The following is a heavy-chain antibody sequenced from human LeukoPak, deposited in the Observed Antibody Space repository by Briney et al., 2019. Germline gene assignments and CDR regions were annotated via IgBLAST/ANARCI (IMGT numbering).Heavy chain of an antibody. J-gene: IGHJ6*03. V-gene: IGHV4-34*01. D-gene: IGHD3-16*01. CDR3: ARGLFRIRFYYYYMDV. CDR2: INHSGST. CDR1: GGSFSGYY. Sequence: PSETLSLTCAVYGGSFSGYYWSWIRQPPGKGLEWIGEINHSGSTNYNPSLKSRVTISVDTSKNQFSLKLSSVTAADTAVYYCARGLFRIRFYYYYMDVWGKGTTVTVSS.